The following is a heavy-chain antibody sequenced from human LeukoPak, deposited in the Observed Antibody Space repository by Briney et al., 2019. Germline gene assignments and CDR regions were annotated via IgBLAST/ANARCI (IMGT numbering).Heavy chain of an antibody. CDR2: INPSGGST. J-gene: IGHJ4*02. D-gene: IGHD2-15*01. CDR3: ARAPYCSGGSCFYYFDY. V-gene: IGHV1-46*01. CDR1: GYTFTGYY. Sequence: GASVKVSCKASGYTFTGYYMHWVRQAPGQGLEWMGIINPSGGSTSYAQKFQGRVTMTRDTSTSTVYMELSSLRFEDTAVYYCARAPYCSGGSCFYYFDYWGQGTLVTVSS.